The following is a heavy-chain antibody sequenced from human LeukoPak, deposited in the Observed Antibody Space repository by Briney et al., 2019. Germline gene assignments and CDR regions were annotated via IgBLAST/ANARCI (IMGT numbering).Heavy chain of an antibody. Sequence: GSLRLSCSASGITFSCYAMHWVRQAPGQGLGWGAVISYDESNKFYADSVRGRFTISRDNSKNTLYLQMNSLRAEDTAVYYCARGHSGWSYELRKLKYYYYYYMDVWGKGTTVTVSS. CDR2: ISYDESNK. CDR1: GITFSCYA. CDR3: ARGHSGWSYELRKLKYYYYYYMDV. J-gene: IGHJ6*03. D-gene: IGHD6-19*01. V-gene: IGHV3-30*01.